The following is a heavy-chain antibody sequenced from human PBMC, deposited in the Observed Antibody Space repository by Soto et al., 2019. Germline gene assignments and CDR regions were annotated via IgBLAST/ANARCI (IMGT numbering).Heavy chain of an antibody. V-gene: IGHV4-34*01. J-gene: IGHJ4*02. CDR3: ARGRDSSSSRDFGY. CDR1: GGSFSGYY. Sequence: SETLSLTCAFYGGSFSGYYWSWIRQPPGKGLEWIGEINHSGSTNYNPSLKSRVTISVDTSKNQFSLKLSSVTAADTAVYYCARGRDSSSSRDFGYWGQGTLVTVSS. D-gene: IGHD6-6*01. CDR2: INHSGST.